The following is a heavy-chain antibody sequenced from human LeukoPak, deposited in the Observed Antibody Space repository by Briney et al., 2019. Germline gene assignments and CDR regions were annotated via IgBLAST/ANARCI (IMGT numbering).Heavy chain of an antibody. CDR3: ARALKPIAAAGPDFDY. CDR1: GGSVSSGSYY. D-gene: IGHD6-13*01. Sequence: SETLSLTCTVSGGSVSSGSYYWSWIRQPPGKGLEWIGYIYYSGSTNYNPSLKSRFTISVDTSKNQFSLKLSSVTAADTAVYYCARALKPIAAAGPDFDYWGQGTLVTVSS. V-gene: IGHV4-61*01. CDR2: IYYSGST. J-gene: IGHJ4*02.